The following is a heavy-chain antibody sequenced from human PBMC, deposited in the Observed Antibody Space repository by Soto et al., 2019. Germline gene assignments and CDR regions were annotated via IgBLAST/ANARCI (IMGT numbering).Heavy chain of an antibody. Sequence: EVQLLESGGGLVQPGGSLRLSCAASGFTFSSYAMSWVRQAPGKGLEWVSAISGSGGSTYYADSVKGRFTISRDNSKNTLYLQMNGVRAEDTAVYYCAKTDDIGALRGGGHYFDYWGQGTLVTVSS. D-gene: IGHD5-12*01. CDR1: GFTFSSYA. CDR2: ISGSGGST. CDR3: AKTDDIGALRGGGHYFDY. J-gene: IGHJ4*02. V-gene: IGHV3-23*01.